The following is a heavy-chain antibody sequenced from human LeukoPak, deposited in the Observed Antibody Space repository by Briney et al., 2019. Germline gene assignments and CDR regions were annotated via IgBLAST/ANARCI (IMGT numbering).Heavy chain of an antibody. D-gene: IGHD6-13*01. CDR3: ARDRGIAAAGLIDY. Sequence: GASVTVSCTGSGYTFTGYYMHWVRQAPGQGLEWMGWINPNSGGTNYAQKFQGRVTMTRDTSISTAYMELSRLRSDDTAVYYCARDRGIAAAGLIDYWGQGTLVTVSS. V-gene: IGHV1-2*02. J-gene: IGHJ4*02. CDR1: GYTFTGYY. CDR2: INPNSGGT.